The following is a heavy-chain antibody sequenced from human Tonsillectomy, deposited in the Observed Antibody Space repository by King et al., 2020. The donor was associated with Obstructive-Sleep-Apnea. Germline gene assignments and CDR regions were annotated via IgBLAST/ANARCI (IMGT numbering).Heavy chain of an antibody. CDR2: IYLDDDK. V-gene: IGHV2-5*02. CDR1: GFSLSTSGVC. D-gene: IGHD6-19*01. J-gene: IGHJ4*02. Sequence: ITLKESGPSLVKPTQTLTLTCTFSGFSLSTSGVCVGWIRQAPGKALEWLALIYLDDDKPYSPSLKSRLTITKDTSENQVVLIMTNMDPVDTATYYCAHRSSGGPSGFDYWGQGTLVTVSS. CDR3: AHRSSGGPSGFDY.